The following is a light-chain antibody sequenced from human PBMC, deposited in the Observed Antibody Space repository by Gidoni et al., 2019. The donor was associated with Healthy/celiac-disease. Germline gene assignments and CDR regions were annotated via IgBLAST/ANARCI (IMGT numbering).Light chain of an antibody. V-gene: IGKV1-39*01. J-gene: IGKJ4*01. CDR2: AAS. Sequence: DIQMTQSPSCLSASVADRVTITRRASKSISSYLNWYQQKPGKAPKLLIYAASSLQSGVPSRFSGSGSGTDFTLTISSLKHEDFAMYYCQQSYSTPLTFGGXTKVEIK. CDR3: QQSYSTPLT. CDR1: KSISSY.